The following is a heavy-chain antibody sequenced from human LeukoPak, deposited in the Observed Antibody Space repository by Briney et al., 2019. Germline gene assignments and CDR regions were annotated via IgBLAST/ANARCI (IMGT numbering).Heavy chain of an antibody. CDR3: AREGGIAAAGKVWFDP. V-gene: IGHV3-21*01. J-gene: IGHJ5*02. D-gene: IGHD6-13*01. Sequence: GGSLRLSCAASGFTFSSYSMNWVRQAPGKGLGWVSSISSSSSYIYYADSVKGRFTISRDNAKNSLYLQMNSLRAEDTAVYYCAREGGIAAAGKVWFDPWGQGTLVTVSS. CDR2: ISSSSSYI. CDR1: GFTFSSYS.